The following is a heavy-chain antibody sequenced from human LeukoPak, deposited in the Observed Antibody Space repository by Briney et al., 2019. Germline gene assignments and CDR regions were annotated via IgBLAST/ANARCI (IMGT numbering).Heavy chain of an antibody. J-gene: IGHJ4*02. CDR1: ADSFSSSRYD. D-gene: IGHD3-22*01. V-gene: IGHV4-39*01. Sequence: SETLSLTCAVSADSFSSSRYDWSWIRQPPGKGLEWIGTISYSGSTYYNPSLKSRVTISVDTSKNQFSLKLTSVSAADTAVYFCARLNYYDNSGYYTQPKFDYWGQGTLVTVSS. CDR3: ARLNYYDNSGYYTQPKFDY. CDR2: ISYSGST.